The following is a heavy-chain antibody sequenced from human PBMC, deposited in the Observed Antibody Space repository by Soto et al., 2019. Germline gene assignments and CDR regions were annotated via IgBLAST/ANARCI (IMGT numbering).Heavy chain of an antibody. CDR2: ISYDGSNK. D-gene: IGHD6-19*01. V-gene: IGHV3-30*18. J-gene: IGHJ4*02. CDR3: AKWSVAVTFDY. CDR1: GFTFSSYG. Sequence: PGGSLRLSCAASGFTFSSYGMHWVRQAPGKGLEWVAVISYDGSNKYYADSVKGRFTISRDNSKNTLYLQMNSLRAEDTAVYYCAKWSVAVTFDYWGQGTLVTVSS.